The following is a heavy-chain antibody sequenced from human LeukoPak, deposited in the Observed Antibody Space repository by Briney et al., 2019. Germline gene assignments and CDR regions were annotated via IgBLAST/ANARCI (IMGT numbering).Heavy chain of an antibody. V-gene: IGHV1-24*01. CDR1: GYTLTELS. CDR3: ATASIVVVPAVDKGWWGNYYYYYGMDV. J-gene: IGHJ6*02. Sequence: ASVTASCKVSGYTLTELSMHWVRQAPGKGLEWMGGFDPEDGETIYAQKFQGRVTMTEDTSTDTAYMELSSLRSEDTAVYYCATASIVVVPAVDKGWWGNYYYYYGMDVWGQGTTVTVSS. CDR2: FDPEDGET. D-gene: IGHD2-2*01.